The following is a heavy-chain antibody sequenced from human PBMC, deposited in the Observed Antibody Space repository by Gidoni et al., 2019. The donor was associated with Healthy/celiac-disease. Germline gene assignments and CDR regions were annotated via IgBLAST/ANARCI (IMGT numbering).Heavy chain of an antibody. Sequence: EVQLLESGGGLVQPGGSLRLSCAASGFTFSRYAMSWVRQAPGKGLEWVSAISGSGGSTYYADSGKGRFTISRDNSKNTLYLQMNSLRAEDTAVYYCAKGASIYSSSWYEAGIDPWGQGTLVTVSS. D-gene: IGHD6-13*01. CDR2: ISGSGGST. J-gene: IGHJ5*02. CDR1: GFTFSRYA. V-gene: IGHV3-23*01. CDR3: AKGASIYSSSWYEAGIDP.